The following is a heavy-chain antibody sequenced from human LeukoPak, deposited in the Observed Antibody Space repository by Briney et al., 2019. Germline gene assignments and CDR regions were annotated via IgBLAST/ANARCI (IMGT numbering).Heavy chain of an antibody. J-gene: IGHJ4*02. V-gene: IGHV3-30*18. D-gene: IGHD3-10*01. CDR2: ISHDGSDS. CDR1: GFTFSSYG. Sequence: GGSLRLSCAASGFTFSSYGMHWVRQAPGKGLEWVAVISHDGSDSHYADSVKGRLTISRDNSKNTVYLQMSSLRPEDTAVYFCAKELYFGSGSYPDYWGQGTLVRVSS. CDR3: AKELYFGSGSYPDY.